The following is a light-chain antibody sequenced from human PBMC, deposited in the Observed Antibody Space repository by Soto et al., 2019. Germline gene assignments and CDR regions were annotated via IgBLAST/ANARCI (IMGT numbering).Light chain of an antibody. CDR3: HQYNDWPLT. CDR2: GAS. V-gene: IGKV3-15*01. CDR1: QSLSSSY. J-gene: IGKJ4*01. Sequence: EIVMTQSPTTLSVSPGERATLSCRASQSLSSSYLAWYQHKPGQAPRLLIYGASTRATGIPARFSGSGSGTEFSLTNSSLQSEDFAVYYCHQYNDWPLTFGGGTKVEIK.